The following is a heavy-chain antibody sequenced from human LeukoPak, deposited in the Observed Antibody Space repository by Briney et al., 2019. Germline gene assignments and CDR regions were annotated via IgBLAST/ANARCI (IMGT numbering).Heavy chain of an antibody. CDR3: ASSTQYSSSWGFAP. CDR2: IIPIFGTA. CDR1: GGTFSSYA. Sequence: GASVTVSCKASGGTFSSYAISWVRQAPGQGREWMGGIIPIFGTANYAQKFQGRVTITADKSTSTAYMELSSLRSEDTAVYYCASSTQYSSSWGFAPWGQGTLVTVSS. D-gene: IGHD6-13*01. J-gene: IGHJ5*02. V-gene: IGHV1-69*06.